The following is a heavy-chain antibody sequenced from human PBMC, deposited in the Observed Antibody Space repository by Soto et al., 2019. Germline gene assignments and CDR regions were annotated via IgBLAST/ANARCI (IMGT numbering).Heavy chain of an antibody. CDR2: INPNSGGT. J-gene: IGHJ6*02. Sequence: ASVKVSCKASGYTFTGYYMHWVRQAPGQGLEWMGWINPNSGGTNYAQKFQGWVTMTRDTSISTAYMELSRLRSDDTAVYYCARERLDEIYYYYYGMDVWGQGTTVTVSS. D-gene: IGHD6-19*01. V-gene: IGHV1-2*04. CDR1: GYTFTGYY. CDR3: ARERLDEIYYYYYGMDV.